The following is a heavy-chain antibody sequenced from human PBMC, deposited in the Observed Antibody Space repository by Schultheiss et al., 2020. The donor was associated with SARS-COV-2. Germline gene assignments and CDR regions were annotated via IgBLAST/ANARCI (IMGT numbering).Heavy chain of an antibody. V-gene: IGHV3-53*05. Sequence: GGSLRLSCAASGFTVSSNYMSWVRQAPGKGLEWVSVIYSGGSTYYADSVKGRFTISRDNSKNTLYLQMNSLRAEDTAVYYCARELCSSTSCYTVFDAFDIWGQGTMVTVSS. CDR2: IYSGGST. CDR3: ARELCSSTSCYTVFDAFDI. J-gene: IGHJ3*02. D-gene: IGHD2-2*02. CDR1: GFTVSSNY.